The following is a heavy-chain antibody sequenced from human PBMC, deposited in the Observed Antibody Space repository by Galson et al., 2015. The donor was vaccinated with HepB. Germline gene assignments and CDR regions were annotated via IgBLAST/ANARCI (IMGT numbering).Heavy chain of an antibody. D-gene: IGHD1-26*01. CDR1: GYSFTSYW. CDR2: IYPGDSDT. V-gene: IGHV5-51*01. Sequence: QSGAEVKKPGESLKISCKGSGYSFTSYWIGWVRQMPGKGLEWMGIIYPGDSDTRYSPSFQGQVTISADKSISTAYLQWSSLKASDTAMYYCARDIVGSGSYSWGWYFDLWGRGTLVTVSS. J-gene: IGHJ2*01. CDR3: ARDIVGSGSYSWGWYFDL.